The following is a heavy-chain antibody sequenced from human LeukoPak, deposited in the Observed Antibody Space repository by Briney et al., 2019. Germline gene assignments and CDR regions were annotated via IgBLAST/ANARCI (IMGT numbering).Heavy chain of an antibody. J-gene: IGHJ3*02. CDR3: TRYIGDSSGSPSPSAFNI. CDR2: IKQHGSEK. CDR1: GFTFSAYW. V-gene: IGHV3-7*02. D-gene: IGHD3-22*01. Sequence: PGGSLRLSCAASGFTFSAYWMSWVRQAPGRGLNWVANIKQHGSEKYYVDSVKGRFTISRDNAKNSLYLQMNSLRVEDTAVYYCTRYIGDSSGSPSPSAFNIRGQGTMVTVSS.